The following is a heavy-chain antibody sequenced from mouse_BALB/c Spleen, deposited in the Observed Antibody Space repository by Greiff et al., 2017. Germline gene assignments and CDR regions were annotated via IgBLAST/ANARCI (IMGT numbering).Heavy chain of an antibody. D-gene: IGHD1-1*01. J-gene: IGHJ4*01. CDR1: GYTFTDYN. CDR2: IYPYNGGT. CDR3: AREEDYYYGSRAMDY. V-gene: IGHV1S29*02. Sequence: VQLQQSGPELVKPGASVKISCKASGYTFTDYNMHWVKQSHGKSLEWIGYIYPYNGGTGYNQKFKSKATLTVDNSSSTAYMELRSLTSEDSAVYYCAREEDYYYGSRAMDYWGQGTSVTVSS.